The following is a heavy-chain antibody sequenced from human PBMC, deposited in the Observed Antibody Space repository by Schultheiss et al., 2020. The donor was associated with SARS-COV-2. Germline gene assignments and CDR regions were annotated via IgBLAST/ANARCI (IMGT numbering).Heavy chain of an antibody. V-gene: IGHV3-21*01. Sequence: GGSLRLSCAASGFTFSSYSMNWVRQAPGKGLEWVSSISSSSSYIYYADSVKGRFTISRDNAKNSLYLQMNSLRAEDTAVYYCASSLADFWSALGPMDVWGKGTTVTVSS. J-gene: IGHJ6*03. D-gene: IGHD3-3*01. CDR3: ASSLADFWSALGPMDV. CDR2: ISSSSSYI. CDR1: GFTFSSYS.